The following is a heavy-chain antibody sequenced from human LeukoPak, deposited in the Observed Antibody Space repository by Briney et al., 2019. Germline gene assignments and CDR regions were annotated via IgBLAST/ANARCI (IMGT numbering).Heavy chain of an antibody. CDR3: ARLGNWFDP. V-gene: IGHV4-59*08. J-gene: IGHJ5*02. CDR2: IYYSNT. D-gene: IGHD3-10*01. CDR1: GGSISSYY. Sequence: SETLSLTCTVSGGSISSYYWSWIRQPPGKGLESIGYIYYSNTNYNPSLKSRVTISVDTSKNQFSLKLSSVTAADTAVYYCARLGNWFDPWGQGTLVTVSS.